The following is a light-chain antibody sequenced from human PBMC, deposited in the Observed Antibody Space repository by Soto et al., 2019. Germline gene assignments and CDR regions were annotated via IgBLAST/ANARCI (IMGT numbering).Light chain of an antibody. CDR1: QAISGW. Sequence: DIQMTQSPSSVSISVGDRLTITCRASQAISGWLDRCQQKPGNAPRFLIYAAITLQTGVPSRFAGSGSGTEFSLTISSLQPEHFAGYACQQTNRFSTFGQITKLYIK. CDR3: QQTNRFST. V-gene: IGKV1-12*01. CDR2: AAI. J-gene: IGKJ2*01.